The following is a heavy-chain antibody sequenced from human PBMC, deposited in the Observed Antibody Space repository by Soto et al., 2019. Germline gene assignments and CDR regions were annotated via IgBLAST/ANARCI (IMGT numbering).Heavy chain of an antibody. CDR2: MIVSHGRP. CDR1: GYTFTAHT. V-gene: IGHV1-3*01. Sequence: QVQLVQSGAEVKEPGASVKVSCKASGYTFTAHTIHWARQAPGQGLEWMGWMIVSHGRPRIAPQFQGRLTFTTDTXXXXXXXELTXXXXXXXXXXFCAREPXXXXXXXXWG. D-gene: IGHD1-26*01. CDR3: AREPXXXXXXXX. J-gene: IGHJ1*01.